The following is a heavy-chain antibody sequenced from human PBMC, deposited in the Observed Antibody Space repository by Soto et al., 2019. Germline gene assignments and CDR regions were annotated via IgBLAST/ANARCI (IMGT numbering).Heavy chain of an antibody. J-gene: IGHJ4*02. CDR1: GGSISNYY. D-gene: IGHD3-16*01. V-gene: IGHV4-59*01. CDR2: IYYSGST. Sequence: QLQLQESGPGLVKPSETLSLTCTVSGGSISNYYWSWIRQPPGKGLEWIGYIYYSGSTNYNPSLTSRVTISVDTSKNQFSLKLSSVTAADTAVYYCARAWGYYFDYWGQGTLVTVSS. CDR3: ARAWGYYFDY.